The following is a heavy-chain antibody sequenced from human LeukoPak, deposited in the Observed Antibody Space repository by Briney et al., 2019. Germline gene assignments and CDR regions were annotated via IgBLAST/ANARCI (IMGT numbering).Heavy chain of an antibody. J-gene: IGHJ4*02. CDR1: GGSISNSGFY. D-gene: IGHD3-3*01. Sequence: SETLSLTCTVSGGSISNSGFYWGWIRQPPGKGLEWIGSIYYSGSTYYNPSLKSRVTISVDTSKNQFSLKLSSVTAADTAVYYCARRRITISDPFDYWGQGTLVTVSS. CDR2: IYYSGST. CDR3: ARRRITISDPFDY. V-gene: IGHV4-39*01.